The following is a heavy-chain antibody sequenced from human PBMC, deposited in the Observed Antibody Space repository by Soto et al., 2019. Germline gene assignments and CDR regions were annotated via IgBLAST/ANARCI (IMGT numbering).Heavy chain of an antibody. CDR3: ARDNRDRYSSGWPNPFDY. Sequence: QVQLVESGGGVVQPGRSLRLSCAASGFTFSSYGMHWVRQAPGKGLEWVAVIWYDGSNKYYADSVKGRFTISRDNSKNTLYLQMNSLRAEDTAVYYCARDNRDRYSSGWPNPFDYWGQGTLVTVSS. CDR1: GFTFSSYG. V-gene: IGHV3-33*01. CDR2: IWYDGSNK. J-gene: IGHJ4*02. D-gene: IGHD6-19*01.